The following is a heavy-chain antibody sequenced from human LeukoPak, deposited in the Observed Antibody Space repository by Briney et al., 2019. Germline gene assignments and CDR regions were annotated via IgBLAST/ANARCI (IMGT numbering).Heavy chain of an antibody. J-gene: IGHJ4*02. CDR3: ARRFDH. V-gene: IGHV3-48*03. CDR1: GFTFTSYE. Sequence: GGSLRLSCAASGFTFTSYEMNSVRQAPGKGLEWVSYITGSGDTIYYADSVKGRFTISRDTAKNSLYLQMNSLRAEDTAVYYCARRFDHWGQGTLVTVSS. CDR2: ITGSGDTI.